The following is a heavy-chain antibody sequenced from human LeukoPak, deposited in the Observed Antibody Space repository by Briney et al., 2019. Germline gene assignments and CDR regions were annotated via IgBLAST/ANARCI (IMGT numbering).Heavy chain of an antibody. CDR2: ISYNGNNK. J-gene: IGHJ4*02. V-gene: IGHV3-30*18. D-gene: IGHD6-19*01. CDR1: GFTFSSDG. CDR3: AKDGVEQWLAYYFDY. Sequence: GGSLRLSSAASGFTFSSDGMHWVRQAPGKGLGWVAAISYNGNNKYYADSVKGRLTISRDNSKNTLYVQMNSLRAEDTALYYCAKDGVEQWLAYYFDYWGQGALVTVSS.